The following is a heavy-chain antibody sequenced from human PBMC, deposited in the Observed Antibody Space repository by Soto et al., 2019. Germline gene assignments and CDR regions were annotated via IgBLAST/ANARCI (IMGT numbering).Heavy chain of an antibody. CDR1: GGSFSGYY. J-gene: IGHJ6*03. D-gene: IGHD2-2*01. CDR2: INHSGST. Sequence: QVQLQQWGAGLLKPSETLSLTCAVYGGSFSGYYWSWIRQPPGKGLEWIGEINHSGSTNYNPSLKSRVTISVDTSKNQFSLKLSSVTAADTAMYYCARGGSRYCSSTSCYGGYYYYYMDVWGKGTTVTVSS. CDR3: ARGGSRYCSSTSCYGGYYYYYMDV. V-gene: IGHV4-34*01.